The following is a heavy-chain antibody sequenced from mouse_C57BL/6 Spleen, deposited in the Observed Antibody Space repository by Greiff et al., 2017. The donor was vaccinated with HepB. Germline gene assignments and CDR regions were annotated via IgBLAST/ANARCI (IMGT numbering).Heavy chain of an antibody. J-gene: IGHJ1*03. Sequence: EVKLMESGGDLVKPGGSLKLSCAASGFTFSSYGMSWVRQTPDKRLEWVATISSGGSYTYYPDSVKGRFTISRDNAKNTLYLQMSSLKSEDTAMYYCARQELRYFDVWGTGTTVTVSS. CDR3: ARQELRYFDV. CDR1: GFTFSSYG. D-gene: IGHD1-1*01. CDR2: ISSGGSYT. V-gene: IGHV5-6*01.